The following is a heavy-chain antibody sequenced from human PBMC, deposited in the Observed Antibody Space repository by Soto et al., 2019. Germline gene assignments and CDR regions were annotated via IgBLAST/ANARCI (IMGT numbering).Heavy chain of an antibody. Sequence: ASVKVSCKASGYTFTSYGISWVRQAPGQGLEWMGWISAYNGNTNYAQKLQGRVTMTTDTSTSTAYMELRSLRSDDTAVYYCANGAVAVELYYYYGMDVWGQGTTVTVSS. V-gene: IGHV1-18*04. CDR3: ANGAVAVELYYYYGMDV. J-gene: IGHJ6*02. CDR1: GYTFTSYG. D-gene: IGHD6-19*01. CDR2: ISAYNGNT.